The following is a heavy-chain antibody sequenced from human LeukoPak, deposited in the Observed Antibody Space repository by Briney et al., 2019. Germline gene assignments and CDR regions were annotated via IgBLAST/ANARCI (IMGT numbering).Heavy chain of an antibody. J-gene: IGHJ4*02. D-gene: IGHD5-12*01. V-gene: IGHV3-7*01. CDR1: GLTFSSYW. CDR3: AGLNGYDPYYFDY. Sequence: PGGSLRLSCAATGLTFSSYWMSWVRQAPGKGLEWVANIRQDGGVKYYVDSVKGRFTISRDNTKNSLYLQMNSLRAEDTAVYYCAGLNGYDPYYFDYWGQGTLVTVSS. CDR2: IRQDGGVK.